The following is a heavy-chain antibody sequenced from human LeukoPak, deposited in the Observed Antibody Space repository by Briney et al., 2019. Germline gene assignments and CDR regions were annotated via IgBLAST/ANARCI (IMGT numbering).Heavy chain of an antibody. CDR2: IYYSGST. D-gene: IGHD6-13*01. Sequence: SETLSLTCTVSGGSISSYHWTWIRQPPGKGLEWIGYIYYSGSTNYNPSLKSRVTILVDTSKNQFSLKLSSVTAADTAVYYCARGSAAGLRVYFDYWGQGTPVTVSS. V-gene: IGHV4-59*01. J-gene: IGHJ4*02. CDR1: GGSISSYH. CDR3: ARGSAAGLRVYFDY.